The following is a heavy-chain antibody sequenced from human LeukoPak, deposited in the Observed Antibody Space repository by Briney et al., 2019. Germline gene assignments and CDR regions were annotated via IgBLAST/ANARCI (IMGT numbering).Heavy chain of an antibody. CDR2: ISGTGVST. V-gene: IGHV3-23*01. D-gene: IGHD2-15*01. Sequence: GGSLRLSCAASGFTFSTYAMTWVRQAPGKGLEWVSLISGTGVSTYYADSVKGRFTISRDNSKNTLYLQMNSLRAEDTAVYYCARDMKDIVVVVAATPFFVGAFDIWGQGTMVTVSS. CDR1: GFTFSTYA. CDR3: ARDMKDIVVVVAATPFFVGAFDI. J-gene: IGHJ3*02.